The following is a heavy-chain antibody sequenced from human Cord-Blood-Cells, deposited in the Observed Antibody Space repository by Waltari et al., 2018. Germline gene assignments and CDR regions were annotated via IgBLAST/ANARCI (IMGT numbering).Heavy chain of an antibody. CDR1: GGTFSSYA. Sequence: QVQLVQSGAEVKKPGSSVKVSCKASGGTFSSYAISWVRQAPGQGLEWMGGIIPIFGTANYAQKFQGRVTSTADESTSTAYMELSSRGSGDTAVYYCAGPGGFGELYYYYYMDVWGKGTTVTVSS. J-gene: IGHJ6*03. V-gene: IGHV1-69*01. D-gene: IGHD3-10*01. CDR3: AGPGGFGELYYYYYMDV. CDR2: IIPIFGTA.